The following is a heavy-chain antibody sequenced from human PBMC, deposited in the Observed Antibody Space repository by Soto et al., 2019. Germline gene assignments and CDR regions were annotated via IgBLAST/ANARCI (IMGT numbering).Heavy chain of an antibody. V-gene: IGHV4-30-2*01. CDR2: IYHSGGT. CDR1: GGSISSGGYS. CDR3: ARDDRHDYALTY. J-gene: IGHJ4*02. D-gene: IGHD4-17*01. Sequence: QLQLQESGSGLVKPSQTLSLTCAVSGGSISSGGYSWNWIRQPPGKGLEWIGYIYHSGGTYYNPSLKSRVTISVDSSKYQFSLKLGSLILAATSLYYCARDDRHDYALTYWGQGTLVTVSS.